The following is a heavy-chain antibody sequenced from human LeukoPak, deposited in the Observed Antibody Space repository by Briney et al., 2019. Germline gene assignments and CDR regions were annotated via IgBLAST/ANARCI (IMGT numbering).Heavy chain of an antibody. CDR2: IYYSGST. V-gene: IGHV4-30-4*01. CDR1: GGSISSGDYY. J-gene: IGHJ4*02. D-gene: IGHD1-26*01. Sequence: SQTLSLTCTDSGGSISSGDYYWSWIRQPPGKGLEWIGYIYYSGSTYYNPSLKSRVTISVDTSKNQFSLKLSSVTAADTAVYYCAREYYEAGRSFDYWGQGTLVTVSS. CDR3: AREYYEAGRSFDY.